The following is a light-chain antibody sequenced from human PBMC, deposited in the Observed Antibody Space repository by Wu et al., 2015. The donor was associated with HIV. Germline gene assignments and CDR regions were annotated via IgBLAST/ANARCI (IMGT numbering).Light chain of an antibody. J-gene: IGKJ2*01. CDR3: QQYRGSPPYT. Sequence: EIVLTQSPGTLSLSPGERATLSCRASQSVSSSFLAWYQQKPGQAPRLLIYGPSNRATGIPDRFSGSGSERDFTLTINGLEPEDFAVYYCQQYRGSPPYTFGQGTKLEIK. V-gene: IGKV3-20*01. CDR2: GPS. CDR1: QSVSSSF.